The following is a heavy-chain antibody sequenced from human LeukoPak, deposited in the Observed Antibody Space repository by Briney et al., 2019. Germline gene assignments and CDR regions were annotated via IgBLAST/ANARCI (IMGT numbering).Heavy chain of an antibody. D-gene: IGHD3-3*02. CDR3: VRPGIRDYFYYMDV. Sequence: SETLSLTCAVYGRSFSGYLWIWVRQPPGKGLEWVGEINQGGTTTYNPSLKSRLTISMDTSRNQYFLNLDSVTAADTAIYYCVRPGIRDYFYYMDVWGEGTPVTVSS. J-gene: IGHJ6*03. V-gene: IGHV4-34*01. CDR1: GRSFSGYL. CDR2: INQGGTT.